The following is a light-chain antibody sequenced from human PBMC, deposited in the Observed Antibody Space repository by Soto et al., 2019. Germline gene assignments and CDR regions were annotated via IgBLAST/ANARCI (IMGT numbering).Light chain of an antibody. V-gene: IGKV4-1*01. CDR1: QSVLHSSNGNNY. J-gene: IGKJ4*01. CDR2: WSS. CDR3: QRYNNWPLT. Sequence: DIEMTQSPDSLSVSLGERATINCRSSQSVLHSSNGNNYIAWYQQKPGQPPKLLIYWSSTRESGVPDRFIGSGSGTDFTLTVSSLQAEDVAVYYCQRYNNWPLTFGGGTKVESK.